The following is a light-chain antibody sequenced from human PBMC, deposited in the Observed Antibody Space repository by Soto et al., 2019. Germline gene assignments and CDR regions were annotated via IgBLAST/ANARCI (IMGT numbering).Light chain of an antibody. J-gene: IGLJ1*01. Sequence: QSVLTQPVSVSGSPGQSITISCTGSSSDVGNYYFVSRNQHRAGKAPKLILYAVTTRPSKISSRFFGCKSSNTASMTIYGLQADDEAYYNCSSYTRTNTPYVFGTGTKVTVL. CDR2: AVT. CDR1: SSDVGNYYF. V-gene: IGLV2-14*01. CDR3: SSYTRTNTPYV.